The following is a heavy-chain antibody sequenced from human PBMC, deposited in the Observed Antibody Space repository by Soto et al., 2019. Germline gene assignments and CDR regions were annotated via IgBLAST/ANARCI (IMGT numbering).Heavy chain of an antibody. J-gene: IGHJ6*02. CDR1: GGSISSYY. Sequence: SETLSLSCTVSGGSISSYYWSWIRQPPGKGLEWIGYIYYSGSTNYNPSLKSRVTISVDTSKNQFSLRLSSVTAADTAVYYCARGGRDIVVVPAAQKYYYYGMDVWGQGTTVTVSS. CDR2: IYYSGST. CDR3: ARGGRDIVVVPAAQKYYYYGMDV. D-gene: IGHD2-2*01. V-gene: IGHV4-59*12.